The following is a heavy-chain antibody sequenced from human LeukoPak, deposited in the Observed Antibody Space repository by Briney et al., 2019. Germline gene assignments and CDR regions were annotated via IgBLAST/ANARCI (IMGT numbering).Heavy chain of an antibody. D-gene: IGHD3-10*01. J-gene: IGHJ6*03. CDR2: ISAYNGNT. CDR3: ARDGSGSYYYYYYYMDV. Sequence: GASVKVSCKASGYTFTSYGISWVRQAPGQGLEGMGWISAYNGNTNYAQKLQGRVTMPTDTSTSTAYMELRSLRSDDTAVYYCARDGSGSYYYYYYYMDVWGKGTTVTVSS. CDR1: GYTFTSYG. V-gene: IGHV1-18*01.